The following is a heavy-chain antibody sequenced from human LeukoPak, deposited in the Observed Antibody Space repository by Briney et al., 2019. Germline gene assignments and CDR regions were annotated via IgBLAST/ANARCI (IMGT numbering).Heavy chain of an antibody. J-gene: IGHJ6*03. CDR3: AKTSLSDPSGHYYYMDV. Sequence: GSLRLSCAASGFTFSNFGMHWVRRTPGKGLEWVAFIRFDGTSEFYADSVKARFTISRDNSQNTVSLQLNNLRIEDTALYYCAKTSLSDPSGHYYYMDVWGKGTTVTVSS. CDR1: GFTFSNFG. V-gene: IGHV3-30*02. D-gene: IGHD3-3*01. CDR2: IRFDGTSE.